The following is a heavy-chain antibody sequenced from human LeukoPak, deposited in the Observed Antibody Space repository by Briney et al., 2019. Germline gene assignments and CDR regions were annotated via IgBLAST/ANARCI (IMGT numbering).Heavy chain of an antibody. D-gene: IGHD6-19*01. Sequence: ASVKVSCKASGYTFTGYYMHWVRHAPGQGLEWMGRINPNSGGTNYAQKFQGRVTMTRDTSISIAYMELSRLRSDDTAVYYCARVHTTASSGLYQVWGQGTLVTVSS. CDR3: ARVHTTASSGLYQV. CDR2: INPNSGGT. V-gene: IGHV1-2*06. J-gene: IGHJ4*02. CDR1: GYTFTGYY.